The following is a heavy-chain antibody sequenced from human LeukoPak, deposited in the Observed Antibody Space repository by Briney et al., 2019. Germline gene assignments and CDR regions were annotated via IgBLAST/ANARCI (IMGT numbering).Heavy chain of an antibody. CDR1: GFTFSSYS. Sequence: GGSLRLSCAASGFTFSSYSMNWVRQAPGKGLEWVSYISSSSSTIYYADSVKGRFTISRDNAKNSLYLQMNSLRAEDTAVYYCARGPATPFPMATVAPFDYWGQGTLVTVSS. V-gene: IGHV3-48*01. J-gene: IGHJ4*02. D-gene: IGHD6-19*01. CDR3: ARGPATPFPMATVAPFDY. CDR2: ISSSSSTI.